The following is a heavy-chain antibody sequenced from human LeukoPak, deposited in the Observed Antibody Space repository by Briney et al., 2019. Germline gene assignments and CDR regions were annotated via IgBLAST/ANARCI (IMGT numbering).Heavy chain of an antibody. CDR1: GFTFDDYA. V-gene: IGHV3-9*01. CDR2: ISWSSGSI. Sequence: GGSLRLSCAASGFTFDDYAMHCVRQAPGKGREWGSGISWSSGSIGYADSVKGRFTISRDNAKTSLYLQMNSLRAEDTALYYCAKERAPAAARRPFDYWGQGTLVTVSA. J-gene: IGHJ4*02. D-gene: IGHD2-2*01. CDR3: AKERAPAAARRPFDY.